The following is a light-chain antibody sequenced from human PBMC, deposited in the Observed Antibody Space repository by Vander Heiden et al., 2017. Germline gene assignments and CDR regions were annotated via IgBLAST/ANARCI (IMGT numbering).Light chain of an antibody. CDR2: RNN. J-gene: IGLJ3*02. CDR3: AAWDDSLSGWV. Sequence: QSVLTQPPSASGTPGQRVTISCSGSSSNIGSNYVYWYQQLPGTAPKPLIYRNNQRPAGVPDRFSGSKSGTSAYLAISGLRSEDEADYYCAAWDDSLSGWVFGGGTKLTVL. CDR1: SSNIGSNY. V-gene: IGLV1-47*01.